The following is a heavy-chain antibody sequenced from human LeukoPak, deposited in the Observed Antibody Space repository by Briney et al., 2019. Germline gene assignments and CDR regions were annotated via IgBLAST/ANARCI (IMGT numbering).Heavy chain of an antibody. CDR1: GLTFSSYA. Sequence: GGSLRLSCAASGLTFSSYAMNWVRQASGKGLEWVSGITDNGRKTYYADSVKGRFTISRDNSKNTLYVQMNSLRTDDTAVYYCAKSKSPYPMDYIFDFWGQGTLVTVSS. V-gene: IGHV3-23*01. CDR2: ITDNGRKT. CDR3: AKSKSPYPMDYIFDF. J-gene: IGHJ4*02. D-gene: IGHD4-11*01.